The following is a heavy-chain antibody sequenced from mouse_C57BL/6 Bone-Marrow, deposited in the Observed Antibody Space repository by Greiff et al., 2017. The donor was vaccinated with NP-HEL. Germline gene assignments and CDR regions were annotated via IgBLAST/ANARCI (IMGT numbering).Heavy chain of an antibody. J-gene: IGHJ3*01. D-gene: IGHD1-1*01. CDR1: GYTFTSYD. CDR3: ARYYGSSYGFAY. Sequence: QVQLKQSGPELVKPGASVKLSCKASGYTFTSYDINWVKQRPGPGLEWIGRIYPRDGSTKYNEKFQGTATLTVYTSSSTAYMELHILTSEDSAVYFCARYYGSSYGFAYWGQGTLVTVSA. V-gene: IGHV1-85*01. CDR2: IYPRDGST.